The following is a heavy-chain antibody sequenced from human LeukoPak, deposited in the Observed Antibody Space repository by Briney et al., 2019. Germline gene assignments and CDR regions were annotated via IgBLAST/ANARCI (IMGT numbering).Heavy chain of an antibody. CDR3: SEGYFEPFDH. CDR1: DASVSTSH. D-gene: IGHD2/OR15-2a*01. J-gene: IGHJ4*02. V-gene: IGHV4-59*02. CDR2: LSYTGKT. Sequence: SETLSLTCVVSDASVSTSHWNWIRQLPGKGLEWIGCLSYTGKTDYNPSLTSRVTISLGTSKNQVSLKLRSVTAADTAVYYCSEGYFEPFDHWGQGTLVTVSS.